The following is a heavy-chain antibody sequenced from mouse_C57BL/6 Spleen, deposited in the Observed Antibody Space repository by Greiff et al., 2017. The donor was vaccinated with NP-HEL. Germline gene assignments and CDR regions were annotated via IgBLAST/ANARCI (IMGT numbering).Heavy chain of an antibody. Sequence: EVQRVESGGGLVKPGGSLKLSCAASGFTFSSYAMSWVRQTPEKRLEWVATISDGGSYTYYPDNVKGRFTISRDNAKNNLYLQMSHLKSEDTAMYYCARRVPQLGCAYWGQGTLVTVSA. D-gene: IGHD4-1*02. J-gene: IGHJ3*01. CDR2: ISDGGSYT. CDR1: GFTFSSYA. V-gene: IGHV5-4*01. CDR3: ARRVPQLGCAY.